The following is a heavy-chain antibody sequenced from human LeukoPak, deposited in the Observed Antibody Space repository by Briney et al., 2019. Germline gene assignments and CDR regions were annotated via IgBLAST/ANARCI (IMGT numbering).Heavy chain of an antibody. D-gene: IGHD1-26*01. J-gene: IGHJ4*02. V-gene: IGHV3-30*02. Sequence: GGSLRLSCAASGFPFSGYSLTWVRQAPGKGLEWVAFIRYDGSNKYYADSVKGRFTISRDNSKNTLYLQMNSLRVEDTAVYYCAKDQKWELFLDYWGQGTLVTVSS. CDR1: GFPFSGYS. CDR3: AKDQKWELFLDY. CDR2: IRYDGSNK.